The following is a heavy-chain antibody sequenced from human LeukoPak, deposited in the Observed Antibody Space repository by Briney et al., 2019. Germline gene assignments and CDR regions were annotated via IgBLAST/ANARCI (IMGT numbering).Heavy chain of an antibody. CDR3: ARVSVTTNHFDA. J-gene: IGHJ4*02. D-gene: IGHD4-17*01. Sequence: GGSLRLSCAASGFTVSSYWISWVRQAPGKGLEWVANIKQDGSEKYYVDSVKGRFTISRDNAKNSLYLQMNSLRAEDTAVYHCARVSVTTNHFDAWGQGTLVTVSS. V-gene: IGHV3-7*01. CDR1: GFTVSSYW. CDR2: IKQDGSEK.